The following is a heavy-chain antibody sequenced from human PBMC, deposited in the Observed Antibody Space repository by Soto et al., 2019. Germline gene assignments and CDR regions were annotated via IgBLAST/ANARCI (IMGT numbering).Heavy chain of an antibody. CDR2: INHSGST. V-gene: IGHV4-34*01. CDR3: ARRYGDYFDV. D-gene: IGHD5-18*01. J-gene: IGHJ4*02. CDR1: GGSFSGYY. Sequence: PSETLSLTCAVYGGSFSGYYWSWIRQPPGKGLEWIGEINHSGSTNYNPSLKSRVTISVDTSKNQFSLKLSSVTAADTAVYYCARRYGDYFDVWGKGTLVTVSS.